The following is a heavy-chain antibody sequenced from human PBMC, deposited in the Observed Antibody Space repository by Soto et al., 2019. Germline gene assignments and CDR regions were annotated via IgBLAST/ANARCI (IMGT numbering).Heavy chain of an antibody. V-gene: IGHV1-46*01. CDR3: ARDLGTAMADYYYYGMDV. J-gene: IGHJ6*02. CDR1: GYTFTSYY. Sequence: QVQLVQSGAEVKKPGASVKVSCKASGYTFTSYYMHWVRQAPGQGLEWMGIINPSGGSTSYAQKFQGRVTMTRDTSTSTVYMELSSLRSEDTAVYYCARDLGTAMADYYYYGMDVWGQGTTVTVSS. CDR2: INPSGGST. D-gene: IGHD5-18*01.